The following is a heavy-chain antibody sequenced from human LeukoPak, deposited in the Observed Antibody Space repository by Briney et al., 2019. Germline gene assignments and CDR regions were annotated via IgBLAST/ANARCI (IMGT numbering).Heavy chain of an antibody. CDR2: IVVGSGNT. V-gene: IGHV1-58*01. CDR1: GFTFTCSA. D-gene: IGHD6-19*01. CDR3: AAFGSSGWWAFNYFDY. J-gene: IGHJ4*02. Sequence: TSVTVSCKASGFTFTCSAVQWVRQARGQRLEWIGWIVVGSGNTNYAQKFQERVTITRDRSTSTAYMELSSLRSEDTAVYYCAAFGSSGWWAFNYFDYWGQGTLVTVSS.